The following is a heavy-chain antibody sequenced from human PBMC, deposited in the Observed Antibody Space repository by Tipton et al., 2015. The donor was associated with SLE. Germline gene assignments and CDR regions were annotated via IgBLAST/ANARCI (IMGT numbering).Heavy chain of an antibody. D-gene: IGHD3-10*01. Sequence: TLSLTCTVSGDSIISGANYWTWVRQRTGKGLEWIGHIFYNGNTYYNPSLESRLTISVDRSQNQFSLGLSSVTDADTAVYYCAKLGAASGRRWFDPWGPGTLVTVSS. CDR1: GDSIISGANY. J-gene: IGHJ5*02. V-gene: IGHV4-31*03. CDR3: AKLGAASGRRWFDP. CDR2: IFYNGNT.